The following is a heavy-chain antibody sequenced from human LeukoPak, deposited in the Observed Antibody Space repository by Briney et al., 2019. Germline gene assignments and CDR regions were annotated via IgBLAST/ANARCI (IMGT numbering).Heavy chain of an antibody. CDR1: GFTFSSYA. J-gene: IGHJ6*02. V-gene: IGHV3-30-3*01. CDR2: ISYDGSNK. Sequence: GGSLRLSCAASGFTFSSYAMHWVRQAPGKGLEWVAVISYDGSNKYYADSVKGRFTISRDNSKNTLYLQMNSLRAEDTAVYYCATERSSTRIMDVWGQGTTVTVSS. D-gene: IGHD2-2*01. CDR3: ATERSSTRIMDV.